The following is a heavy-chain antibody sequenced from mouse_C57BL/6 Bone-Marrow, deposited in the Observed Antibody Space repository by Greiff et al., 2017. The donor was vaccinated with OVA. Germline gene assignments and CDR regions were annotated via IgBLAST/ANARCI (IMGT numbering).Heavy chain of an antibody. Sequence: QVHVKQSGAELVKPGASVKISCKASGYTFTDYYINWVKQRPGQGLEWIGKIGPGSGSTYYNEKFKGKATLTADKSSSTAYLKLSSLTSEDSAVYFGAREDYYGSSKGYWGQGTTLTVSS. CDR3: AREDYYGSSKGY. V-gene: IGHV1-77*01. CDR1: GYTFTDYY. D-gene: IGHD1-1*01. CDR2: IGPGSGST. J-gene: IGHJ2*01.